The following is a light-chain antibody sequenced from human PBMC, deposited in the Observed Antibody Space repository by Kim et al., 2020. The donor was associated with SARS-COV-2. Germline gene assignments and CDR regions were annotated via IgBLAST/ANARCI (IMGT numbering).Light chain of an antibody. V-gene: IGLV3-1*01. CDR1: RLGDKY. CDR3: QAWDNSTWV. Sequence: GSPGQTVSIPCSGDRLGDKYVCWYQQKPGQSPLLVIYEDNKRPSGMPERFSGSNSGNTATLTISGTQAIDEADYYCQAWDNSTWVFGGGTQLTVL. CDR2: EDN. J-gene: IGLJ3*02.